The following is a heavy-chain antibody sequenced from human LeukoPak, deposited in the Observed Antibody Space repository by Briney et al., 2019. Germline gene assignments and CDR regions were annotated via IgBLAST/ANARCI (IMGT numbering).Heavy chain of an antibody. CDR1: GFTFSSYA. Sequence: GSLRLSCAASGFTFSSYAMSWVRQAPGKGLELVAAISGSGGSTYYGDYVKGRFTISRDNSKNTLYLQMNSLRAEDTAVYYCAKAGRLVAAAGNYFDYWGQGTLVTVSS. V-gene: IGHV3-23*01. J-gene: IGHJ4*02. D-gene: IGHD6-13*01. CDR2: ISGSGGST. CDR3: AKAGRLVAAAGNYFDY.